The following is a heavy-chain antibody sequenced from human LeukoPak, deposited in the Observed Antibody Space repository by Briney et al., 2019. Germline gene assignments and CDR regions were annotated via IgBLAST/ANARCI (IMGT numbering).Heavy chain of an antibody. V-gene: IGHV3-7*01. CDR1: GFTLSDYW. CDR2: IWPDGSDK. CDR3: GRWGGKAGLDR. J-gene: IGHJ5*02. D-gene: IGHD6-19*01. Sequence: GGSLRLSCAASGFTLSDYWMPWVRRAPGKGREWVANIWPDGSDKYHVDCVSGRFTISRDNAQNSLNLQMNSLRAEDSGVYYYGRWGGKAGLDRWGQGTLVIVSS.